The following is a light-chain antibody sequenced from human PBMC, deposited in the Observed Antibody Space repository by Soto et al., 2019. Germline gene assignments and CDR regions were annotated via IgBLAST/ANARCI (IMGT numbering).Light chain of an antibody. CDR1: QSVLYSSNNKNY. CDR3: QQYYLTPLT. J-gene: IGKJ4*01. V-gene: IGKV4-1*01. CDR2: WAS. Sequence: DIVMTQSPDCLAVSLGERATINCKSSQSVLYSSNNKNYLAWYQQKPGQPPKLLIYWASTRESGVPDRFSGSGSGTDFTLTISSLQAEDVAVYYCQQYYLTPLTFGGGTKVEIK.